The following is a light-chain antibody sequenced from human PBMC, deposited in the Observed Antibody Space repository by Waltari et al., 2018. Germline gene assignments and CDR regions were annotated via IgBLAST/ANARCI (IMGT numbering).Light chain of an antibody. Sequence: QSALAQPASVSGSPGPSITISCTGPTSDFGASTFVSWYQHHPGKAPKLIIYDVSRWPSGVSNRFSGSKSGNTASLTISGLQAEDEADYYCSSYTTISTTLFGGGTKVTVL. CDR1: TSDFGASTF. V-gene: IGLV2-14*01. J-gene: IGLJ2*01. CDR3: SSYTTISTTL. CDR2: DVS.